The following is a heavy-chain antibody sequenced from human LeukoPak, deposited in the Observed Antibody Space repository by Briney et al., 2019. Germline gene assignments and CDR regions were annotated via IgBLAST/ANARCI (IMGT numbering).Heavy chain of an antibody. CDR2: ISYDGSNK. D-gene: IGHD1-26*01. CDR3: ARDLPKAPSGTMGY. CDR1: GLTFSNLK. J-gene: IGHJ4*02. Sequence: GGSLRLSCAVSGLTFSNLKMNWVRQAPGKGLEWVAVISYDGSNKYYADSVKGRFTISRDNSKNTLYLQMNSLRAEDTAVYYCARDLPKAPSGTMGYWGQGTLVTVSS. V-gene: IGHV3-30-3*01.